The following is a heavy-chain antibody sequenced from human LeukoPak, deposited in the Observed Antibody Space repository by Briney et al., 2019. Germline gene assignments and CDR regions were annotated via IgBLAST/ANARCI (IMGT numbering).Heavy chain of an antibody. Sequence: GGSLRLSCAASGFAFSTYAMNWVRQAPGKGLEWVSTISDNGGSTYYADSVKGRFTIFRDNPKNTLYLQIKSLRAEDTAVYYCAKLGDFDYWGQGTLVTVPS. CDR2: ISDNGGST. J-gene: IGHJ4*02. D-gene: IGHD3-16*01. CDR3: AKLGDFDY. CDR1: GFAFSTYA. V-gene: IGHV3-23*01.